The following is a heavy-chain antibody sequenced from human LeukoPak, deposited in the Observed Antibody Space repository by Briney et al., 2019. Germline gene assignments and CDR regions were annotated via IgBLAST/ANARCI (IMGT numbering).Heavy chain of an antibody. J-gene: IGHJ3*02. CDR2: ISSSSSYT. CDR3: AREGYGDYVYAFDI. Sequence: PGGSLRLSCAASGFTFSNYYMSWIRQAPGKGLEWVSYISSSSSYTNYADSVKGRFTISRDNAKNSLYLQMNSLRAEDTAVYYCAREGYGDYVYAFDIWGQGTMVTVSS. V-gene: IGHV3-11*05. CDR1: GFTFSNYY. D-gene: IGHD4-17*01.